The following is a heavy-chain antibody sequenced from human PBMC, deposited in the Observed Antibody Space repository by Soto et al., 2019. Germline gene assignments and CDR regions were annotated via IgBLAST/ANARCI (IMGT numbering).Heavy chain of an antibody. CDR3: ARDPQYNSGWYFDY. D-gene: IGHD6-19*01. CDR1: GFTFSSYG. Sequence: QVQLVESGGGVVQPGRSLRLSCAASGFTFSSYGMHWVRQAPGKGLEWVAVIWYDGSNKYYADSVKGRFTISRDNSKNTVYLQMNSRRAEDTAVYYCARDPQYNSGWYFDYWGQGTLVTVSS. V-gene: IGHV3-33*01. J-gene: IGHJ4*02. CDR2: IWYDGSNK.